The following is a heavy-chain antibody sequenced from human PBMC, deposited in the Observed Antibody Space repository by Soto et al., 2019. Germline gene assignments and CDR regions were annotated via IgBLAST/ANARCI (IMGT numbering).Heavy chain of an antibody. CDR2: ISAYNGNT. V-gene: IGHV1-18*01. CDR3: ARDIGKTTVTRLYYYYYYMDV. Sequence: GASVKVSCKASGYTFTSYGISWVRQAPGQGLEWMGWISAYNGNTNYAQKLQGRVTMTTDTSTSTAYMELRSLRSDDTAVYYRARDIGKTTVTRLYYYYYYMDVWGKGTTVTVSS. D-gene: IGHD4-17*01. CDR1: GYTFTSYG. J-gene: IGHJ6*03.